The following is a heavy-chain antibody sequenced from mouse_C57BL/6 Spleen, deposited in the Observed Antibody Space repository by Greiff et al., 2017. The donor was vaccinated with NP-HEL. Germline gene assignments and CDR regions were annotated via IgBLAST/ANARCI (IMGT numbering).Heavy chain of an antibody. CDR1: GYTFTSYD. D-gene: IGHD2-2*01. CDR3: ARGGDGYDWYFDV. V-gene: IGHV1-85*01. J-gene: IGHJ1*03. Sequence: QVQLQQSGPELVKPGASVKLSCKASGYTFTSYDINWVKQRPGQGLEWIGWIYPRDGSTKYNEKFKGKATLTVDTSSSTAYRELHSLTSEDSAVYFCARGGDGYDWYFDVWGTGTTVTVSS. CDR2: IYPRDGST.